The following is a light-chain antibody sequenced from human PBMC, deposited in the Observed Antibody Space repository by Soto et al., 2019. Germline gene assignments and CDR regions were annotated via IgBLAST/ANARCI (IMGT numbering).Light chain of an antibody. J-gene: IGLJ1*01. V-gene: IGLV1-40*01. CDR3: QSYDRSLSGYV. CDR1: SSNFEAGSD. Sequence: QSVLTQPPSVSGAPGQRVTISCTGSSSNFEAGSDVHWYQQLPRTAPKLLIYGNSNRPSGVPDRFSGSKSGTSASLAITGLQAEDEADYYCQSYDRSLSGYVFGTGTKLTVL. CDR2: GNS.